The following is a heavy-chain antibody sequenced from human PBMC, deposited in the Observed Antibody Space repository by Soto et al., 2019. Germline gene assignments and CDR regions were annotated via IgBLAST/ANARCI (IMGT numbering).Heavy chain of an antibody. V-gene: IGHV4-39*01. CDR2: IYYSGST. CDR1: GGSISSSSYY. Sequence: LSLTCTVSGGSISSSSYYWGWIRQPPGKGLEWIGSIYYSGSTYYNPSLKSRVTISVDTSKNQFSLKLSSVTAADTAVYYCARLLKKSIITGVYFDYWGQGTLVTVS. D-gene: IGHD1-20*01. J-gene: IGHJ4*02. CDR3: ARLLKKSIITGVYFDY.